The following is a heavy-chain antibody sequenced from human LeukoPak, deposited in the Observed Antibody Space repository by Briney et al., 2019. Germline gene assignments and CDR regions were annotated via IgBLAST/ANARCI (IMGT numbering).Heavy chain of an antibody. V-gene: IGHV4-31*03. CDR3: ARGNGDYVGPYYYYYGMGV. D-gene: IGHD4-17*01. CDR2: IYYSGST. CDR1: GCSISSGGYY. J-gene: IGHJ6*02. Sequence: PAETLSLTCTVSGCSISSGGYYWSWIRQHPGKGLEWIGYIYYSGSTYYNPSLKSRVTISVDTSKNQFSLKLSSVTAADTAVYYCARGNGDYVGPYYYYYGMGVWGQGTTVTVSS.